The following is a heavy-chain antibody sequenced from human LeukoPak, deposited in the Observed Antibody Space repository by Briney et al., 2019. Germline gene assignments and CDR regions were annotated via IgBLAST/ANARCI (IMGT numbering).Heavy chain of an antibody. Sequence: PGGSLRLSCAASGFTVSSNYMSWVRQAPGKGLEWVSVIYSGGSTYYADSVKGRFTISRHNSKNTLYLQMNSLRAEGTAVYYCARGGGSYYGDAFDIWGQGTMVTVSS. CDR3: ARGGGSYYGDAFDI. CDR2: IYSGGST. D-gene: IGHD1-26*01. V-gene: IGHV3-53*04. CDR1: GFTVSSNY. J-gene: IGHJ3*02.